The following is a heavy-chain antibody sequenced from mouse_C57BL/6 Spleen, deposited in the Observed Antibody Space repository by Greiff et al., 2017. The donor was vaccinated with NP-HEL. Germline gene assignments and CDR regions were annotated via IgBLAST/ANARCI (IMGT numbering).Heavy chain of an antibody. Sequence: QVQLQQSGAELARPGASVKLSCKASGYTFTSYGISWVKQRTGQGLEWIGEIYPRSGNTYYNEKFKGKATLTADKSSSTAYMELRSLTSEDSAVYFCARREITTVVAPFAYWGQGTLVTVSA. CDR2: IYPRSGNT. V-gene: IGHV1-81*01. D-gene: IGHD1-1*01. CDR3: ARREITTVVAPFAY. J-gene: IGHJ3*01. CDR1: GYTFTSYG.